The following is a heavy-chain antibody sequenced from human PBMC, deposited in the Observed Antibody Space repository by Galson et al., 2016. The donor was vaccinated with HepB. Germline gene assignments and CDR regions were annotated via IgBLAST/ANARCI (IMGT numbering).Heavy chain of an antibody. CDR3: AKEPQKYSSGWYYYN. CDR1: GFTFGDYG. V-gene: IGHV3-30*18. D-gene: IGHD6-19*01. Sequence: SLRLSCAASGFTFGDYGMHWVRQAPGKGPEWVGVVLFNGKGQYYADSVKGRFTISRDNSKNTLYLQMDSLRVEDTALYYCAKEPQKYSSGWYYYNWGQGALVTVSS. J-gene: IGHJ4*02. CDR2: VLFNGKGQ.